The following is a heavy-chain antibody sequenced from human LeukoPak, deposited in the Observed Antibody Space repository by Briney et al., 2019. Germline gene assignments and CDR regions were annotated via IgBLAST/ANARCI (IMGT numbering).Heavy chain of an antibody. V-gene: IGHV3-66*01. J-gene: IGHJ3*02. Sequence: GGSLRLSCAASGFTVSSNYMSWVRQAPGKGLEWVSVIYSGGSTYYADSVKGRFTISRDNSKNTLYLQMSSLRAEDTAVYYCARVTDYGDAFDIWGQGTMVTVSS. CDR2: IYSGGST. CDR3: ARVTDYGDAFDI. D-gene: IGHD3-16*01. CDR1: GFTVSSNY.